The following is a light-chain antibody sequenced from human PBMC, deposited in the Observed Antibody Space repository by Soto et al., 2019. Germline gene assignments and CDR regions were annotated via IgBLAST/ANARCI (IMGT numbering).Light chain of an antibody. V-gene: IGKV3-11*01. J-gene: IGKJ4*01. CDR1: QTVDTY. CDR2: DVS. Sequence: EIVLTQSPATLSLSPGERATLSCRASQTVDTYLAWYQHKPGQSPRLLIYDVSNRATDIPARFSGSGSGTDFTLTISSLEPEDFAVYYCHHRADWPLTFGGGTKVEI. CDR3: HHRADWPLT.